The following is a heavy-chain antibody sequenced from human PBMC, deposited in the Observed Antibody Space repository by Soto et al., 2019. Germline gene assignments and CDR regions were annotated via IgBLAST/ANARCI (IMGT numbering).Heavy chain of an antibody. CDR3: ASGWDQAPD. CDR1: GGTFSSYA. Sequence: QVQLVQSGAEVNKPGSSVKVSCQASGGTFSSYAISWVRQAHGQGLEWMGGIIPIFGSANFAQKFKGRVTINADESTSTADMELSSLRSEDTAVYYCASGWDQAPDWGQGTLVTVSS. J-gene: IGHJ4*02. V-gene: IGHV1-69*01. D-gene: IGHD1-26*01. CDR2: IIPIFGSA.